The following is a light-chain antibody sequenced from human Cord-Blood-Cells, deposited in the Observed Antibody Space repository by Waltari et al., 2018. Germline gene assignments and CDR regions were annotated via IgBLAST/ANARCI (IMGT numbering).Light chain of an antibody. CDR1: SRDVGCYTV. CDR3: CSYAGSSTYV. J-gene: IGLJ1*01. V-gene: IGLV2-23*01. CDR2: EGS. Sequence: QSALTQPASVSGSSGQSISTSCTGTSRDVGCYTVLSWYQQHPGKAPKLMIYEGSKRPSGVSNRFSGSKSGNTASLTISGLQAEDEADYYCCSYAGSSTYVFGTGTKVTVL.